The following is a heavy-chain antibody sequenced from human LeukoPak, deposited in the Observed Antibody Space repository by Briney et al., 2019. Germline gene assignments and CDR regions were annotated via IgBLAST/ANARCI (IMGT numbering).Heavy chain of an antibody. CDR2: TYYRSKWSR. CDR1: GDSVSSNRAA. J-gene: IGHJ3*02. Sequence: SQTLSLTCAVSGDSVSSNRAAWNWIRQSPSRGLEWLGRTYYRSKWSRDYAVSVKSRITINPDTSRNQFSLQLNSVTPDDTAMYYCARSIAAAARGFDIWGQGTMVTVSS. D-gene: IGHD6-13*01. CDR3: ARSIAAAARGFDI. V-gene: IGHV6-1*01.